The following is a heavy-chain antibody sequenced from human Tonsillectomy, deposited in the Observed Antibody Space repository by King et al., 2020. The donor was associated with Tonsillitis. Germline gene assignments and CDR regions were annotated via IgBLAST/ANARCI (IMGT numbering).Heavy chain of an antibody. D-gene: IGHD3-10*01. V-gene: IGHV3-33*05. Sequence: VQLVESGGGVVQPGRSLRLSCAASGFSFSSQGMHWVRQTPGKGLEWVAVISYDGSIEYYADSVKGRFTVSRDNSKNTLYLQMNSLRAEDTAVFYCARRRPGRRGIHYYGMDVWGQGDTGNVS. CDR2: ISYDGSIE. CDR3: ARRRPGRRGIHYYGMDV. J-gene: IGHJ6*02. CDR1: GFSFSSQG.